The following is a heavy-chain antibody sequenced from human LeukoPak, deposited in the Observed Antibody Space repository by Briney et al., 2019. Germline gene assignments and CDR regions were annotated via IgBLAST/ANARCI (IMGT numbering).Heavy chain of an antibody. J-gene: IGHJ4*02. CDR2: IKEDGSQK. CDR1: GLTFSSFW. Sequence: GGSLRLSWAASGLTFSSFWMTWVGRAPGKGLEWVANIKEDGSQKYYVDSVKGRFTISRDNAKNSLYLQMNSLRAEDTAVYYCARRYYDYVWGSYQFDYWGQGTLVTVSS. D-gene: IGHD3-16*02. CDR3: ARRYYDYVWGSYQFDY. V-gene: IGHV3-7*01.